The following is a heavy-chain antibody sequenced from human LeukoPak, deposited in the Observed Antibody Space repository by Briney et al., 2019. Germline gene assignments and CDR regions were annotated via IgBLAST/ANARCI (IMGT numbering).Heavy chain of an antibody. CDR2: ISSSGSTI. D-gene: IGHD3-22*01. Sequence: GVSLRLSCAASGFTFSNYSMNWVRQAPGKGLEWVSYISSSGSTIYYADSVKGRFTISRDNAKNTLNLQMNSLRAEDTAVYYCARDLGQYYDTSDNWFDPWGQGTLVTVSS. V-gene: IGHV3-48*04. J-gene: IGHJ5*02. CDR1: GFTFSNYS. CDR3: ARDLGQYYDTSDNWFDP.